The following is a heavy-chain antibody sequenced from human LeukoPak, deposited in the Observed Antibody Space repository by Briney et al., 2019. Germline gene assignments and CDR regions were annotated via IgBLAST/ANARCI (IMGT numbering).Heavy chain of an antibody. D-gene: IGHD3-22*01. CDR3: ARPQGTMIVDPNAFDI. Sequence: GGSLRLSCAASGFTFSSYTMTWVRQAPGKGLEWVSSISGSSSSYIYYADSVKGRYTISRDSAKNSLYLQMNSLRAEDTAVYYCARPQGTMIVDPNAFDIWGQGTMVTVSS. V-gene: IGHV3-21*01. CDR1: GFTFSSYT. J-gene: IGHJ3*02. CDR2: ISGSSSSYI.